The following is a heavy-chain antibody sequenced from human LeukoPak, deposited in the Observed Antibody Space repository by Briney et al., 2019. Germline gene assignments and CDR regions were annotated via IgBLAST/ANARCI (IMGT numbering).Heavy chain of an antibody. J-gene: IGHJ4*02. Sequence: ASVKVSCKTSGYTFTGYYMHWVRQAPGQGLEWMGWINPNSGGTNYAQKFQGRVTMTRDTSISTAYMELRRLRSDDTAVYYCARASPGWELPGVDYWGQGTLVTVSS. CDR2: INPNSGGT. D-gene: IGHD1-26*01. CDR1: GYTFTGYY. V-gene: IGHV1-2*02. CDR3: ARASPGWELPGVDY.